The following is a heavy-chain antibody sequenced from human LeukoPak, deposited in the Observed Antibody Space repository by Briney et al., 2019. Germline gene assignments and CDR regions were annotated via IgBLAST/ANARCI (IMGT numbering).Heavy chain of an antibody. D-gene: IGHD4-17*01. CDR2: IYSGGRT. CDR1: GFTVSTNY. J-gene: IGHJ4*02. Sequence: GGSLRLSCAASGFTVSTNYMNWVRQAPGKGLEWVSMIYSGGRTYYADSVKGRFTISRDTSKNTLYLQMNSLRAEDTAVYYCARNKWGDYTGSDYWGQGTLVTVSS. V-gene: IGHV3-53*01. CDR3: ARNKWGDYTGSDY.